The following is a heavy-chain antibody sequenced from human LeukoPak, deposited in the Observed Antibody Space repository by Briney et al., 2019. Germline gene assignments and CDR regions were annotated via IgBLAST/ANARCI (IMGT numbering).Heavy chain of an antibody. D-gene: IGHD3-3*01. CDR3: ARLSEWFPNDAFDI. CDR2: ISAYNGNT. V-gene: IGHV1-18*01. Sequence: ASVKVSCKASGYTFTSYGISWVRQGPGQGLEWMGWISAYNGNTNYAQKLQGRVTMTTDTSTSTAYMELRSLRSDDTAVYYCARLSEWFPNDAFDIWGQGTMVTVSS. J-gene: IGHJ3*02. CDR1: GYTFTSYG.